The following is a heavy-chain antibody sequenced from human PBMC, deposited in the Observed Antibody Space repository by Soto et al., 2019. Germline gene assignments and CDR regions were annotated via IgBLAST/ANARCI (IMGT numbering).Heavy chain of an antibody. CDR2: IIPLYGTA. CDR1: GGTFSSFG. CDR3: ARDPSMAGYNSRSFDY. V-gene: IGHV1-69*01. J-gene: IGHJ4*02. D-gene: IGHD5-12*01. Sequence: QVQLVQSGAEVKKPGSSVKVSCKASGGTFSSFGFNWVRQAPGQGLEWMGGIIPLYGTANHAQRFQGRVTISADESTSTVYMELISLRSEDTAIYYCARDPSMAGYNSRSFDYWGQGTLVTVSS.